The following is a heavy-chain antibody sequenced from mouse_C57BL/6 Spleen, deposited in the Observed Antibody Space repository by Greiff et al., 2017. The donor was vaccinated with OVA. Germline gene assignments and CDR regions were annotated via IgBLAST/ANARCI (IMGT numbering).Heavy chain of an antibody. CDR3: ASSLLRKGYYAMDY. CDR1: GFNIKDYY. J-gene: IGHJ4*01. D-gene: IGHD1-2*01. Sequence: EVKLVESGAELVKPGASVKLSCTASGFNIKDYYMHWVKQRTEQGLEWIGRIDPEDGETKYAPKFQGKATITADTSSNTAYLQLSSLTSEDTAVYYCASSLLRKGYYAMDYWGQGTSVTVSS. CDR2: IDPEDGET. V-gene: IGHV14-2*01.